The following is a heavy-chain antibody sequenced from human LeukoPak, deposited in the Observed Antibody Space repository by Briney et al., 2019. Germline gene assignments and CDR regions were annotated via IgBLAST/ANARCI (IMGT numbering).Heavy chain of an antibody. D-gene: IGHD3-10*01. J-gene: IGHJ4*02. CDR2: IKQEGSEK. CDR3: ARDSRGAFDY. Sequence: GGSLRLSCAASGFTFISYWMSCVRQALGRGLEWVSNIKQEGSEKYYVDTVKGRFTISRDNAKNSLYLQMNCLRAEDTAVYYCARDSRGAFDYWGQGTLVTVSS. V-gene: IGHV3-7*01. CDR1: GFTFISYW.